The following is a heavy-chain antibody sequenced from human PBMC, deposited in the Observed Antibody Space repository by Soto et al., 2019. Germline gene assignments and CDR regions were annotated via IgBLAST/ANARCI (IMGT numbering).Heavy chain of an antibody. Sequence: GGSQILTCASYGFPFSSYSMSWVRQAPGKGLEWVSAISGSGGSTYYADSVKGRFTISRDNSKNTLYLQMNSLRAEDTAVYYCAKDPLITMVRGVITDFEYWGQGTRVTV. V-gene: IGHV3-23*01. D-gene: IGHD3-10*01. J-gene: IGHJ4*02. CDR3: AKDPLITMVRGVITDFEY. CDR1: GFPFSSYS. CDR2: ISGSGGST.